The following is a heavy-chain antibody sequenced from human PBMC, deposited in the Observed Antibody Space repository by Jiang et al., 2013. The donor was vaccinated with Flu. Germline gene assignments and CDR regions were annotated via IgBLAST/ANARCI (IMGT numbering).Heavy chain of an antibody. CDR2: ISSSGNTI. Sequence: VSYISSSGNTIYYADSVKGRFTISRDNAKNSLYLQMNSLRAEDTAVYYCARGGYTSGGSEYFQRWGQGTLVTVSS. CDR3: ARGGYTSGGSEYFQR. V-gene: IGHV3-48*03. D-gene: IGHD6-19*01. J-gene: IGHJ1*01.